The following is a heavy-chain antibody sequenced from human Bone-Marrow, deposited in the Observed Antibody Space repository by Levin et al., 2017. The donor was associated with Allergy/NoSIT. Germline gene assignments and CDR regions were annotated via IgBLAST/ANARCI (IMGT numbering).Heavy chain of an antibody. CDR1: GFSVSNNY. CDR2: ISSGGNT. CDR3: ARLLSDYDLTPDY. J-gene: IGHJ4*02. Sequence: SCSASGFSVSNNYMSWVRQAPGRGLEWVSVISSGGNTYYADSVKGKFTISRDNSKNTLFLRMNGLSAEDSAVYFCARLLSDYDLTPDYWGQGTLVTVSS. D-gene: IGHD5-12*01. V-gene: IGHV3-66*04.